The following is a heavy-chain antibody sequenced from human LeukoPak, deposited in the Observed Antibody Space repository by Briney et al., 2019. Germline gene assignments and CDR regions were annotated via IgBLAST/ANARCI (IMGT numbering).Heavy chain of an antibody. CDR3: ARVRIAVAGKYYFDY. D-gene: IGHD6-19*01. V-gene: IGHV1-2*02. CDR1: GYTFTGYY. J-gene: IGHJ4*02. CDR2: VNPNSGGT. Sequence: ASVKVSCRASGYTFTGYYMHWVRQAPGQGLEWMGWVNPNSGGTNYAQKFQGRVTMTRDTSISTAYMELSRLRSDDTAVYYCARVRIAVAGKYYFDYWGQGTLVTVSS.